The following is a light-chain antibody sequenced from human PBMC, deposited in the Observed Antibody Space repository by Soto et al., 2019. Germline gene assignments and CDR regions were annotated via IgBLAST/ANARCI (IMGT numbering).Light chain of an antibody. CDR2: ASF. V-gene: IGKV1-39*01. CDR3: QHSYSTPYT. J-gene: IGKJ2*01. CDR1: QSISNY. Sequence: DIQMTQSPCSLSVSVGDRVTITCRASQSISNYLNWYQQTPGKAPKLLIYASFNLQSGVPSRFSGSGFGTDFTLSISSLEPEDFATYYCQHSYSTPYTFGQGTKLEIK.